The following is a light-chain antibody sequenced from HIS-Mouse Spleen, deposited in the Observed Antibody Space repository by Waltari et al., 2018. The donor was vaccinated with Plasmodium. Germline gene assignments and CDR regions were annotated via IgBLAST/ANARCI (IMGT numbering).Light chain of an antibody. Sequence: DIQMTQSPSSLSASLRDRVPITCRASQSISIYLNWYQHKPGKAPKLLIYAASSLQSGVPSRFSGSGSGTDFTLTISSLQPEYFATYYCQQSYSTWTFGQGTKVEIK. J-gene: IGKJ1*01. CDR2: AAS. V-gene: IGKV1-39*01. CDR1: QSISIY. CDR3: QQSYSTWT.